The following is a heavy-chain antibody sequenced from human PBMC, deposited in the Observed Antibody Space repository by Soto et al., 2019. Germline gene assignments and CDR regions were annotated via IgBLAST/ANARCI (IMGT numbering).Heavy chain of an antibody. Sequence: KASETLSLTCTVSGGSISSYYWRWIGQPPGKGLEWIGYIYYSGSTNYNPSLKSRVTISVDTSKNQFSLKLSSVTAADTAVYYCARDEGGYSYGDFDYWGQGTLVTVSS. CDR2: IYYSGST. V-gene: IGHV4-59*01. CDR1: GGSISSYY. D-gene: IGHD5-18*01. CDR3: ARDEGGYSYGDFDY. J-gene: IGHJ4*02.